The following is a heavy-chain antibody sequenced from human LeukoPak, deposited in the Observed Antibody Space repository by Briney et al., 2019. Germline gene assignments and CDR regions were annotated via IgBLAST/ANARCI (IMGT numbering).Heavy chain of an antibody. CDR3: AKGASRFDY. CDR1: GFTFSSYW. D-gene: IGHD6-6*01. CDR2: ITSSSTYI. V-gene: IGHV3-21*01. J-gene: IGHJ4*02. Sequence: GGSLRLSCAASGFTFSSYWMHWVRQAPGKGLEWVTSITSSSTYIYYADSVKGRFTISRDNAKNSLYLQMNSLRAEDTAVYFCAKGASRFDYWGPGTLVTVSS.